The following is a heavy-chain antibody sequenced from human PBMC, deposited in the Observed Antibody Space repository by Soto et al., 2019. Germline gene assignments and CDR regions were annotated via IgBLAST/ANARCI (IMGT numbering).Heavy chain of an antibody. Sequence: QLQLQESGPGLVKSSETLSLTCSVSGASVSSSHYWGWIRQPPGKGLECIGSVSYSGSPYYRPSFKSRITISVDTSNNQFSLRVRSVTATDTAVYFCARHYNTGAFFDYWGQGKLLTVSS. V-gene: IGHV4-39*01. CDR2: VSYSGSP. CDR1: GASVSSSHY. CDR3: ARHYNTGAFFDY. J-gene: IGHJ4*02. D-gene: IGHD1-20*01.